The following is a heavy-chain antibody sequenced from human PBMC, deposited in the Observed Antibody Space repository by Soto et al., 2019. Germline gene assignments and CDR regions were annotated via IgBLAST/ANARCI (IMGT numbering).Heavy chain of an antibody. J-gene: IGHJ4*02. V-gene: IGHV1-18*01. CDR2: ISGFNGNT. CDR3: ARIGVSSGHGTPDSDS. D-gene: IGHD1-1*01. Sequence: GASVKVSCKASGYTFNFYGISWVRQAPGERGEGMGWISGFNGNTNYAADLQGRVTMTTDTSTSTAYLELRGLISDDTAVYYCARIGVSSGHGTPDSDSWGQGTLVTVSS. CDR1: GYTFNFYG.